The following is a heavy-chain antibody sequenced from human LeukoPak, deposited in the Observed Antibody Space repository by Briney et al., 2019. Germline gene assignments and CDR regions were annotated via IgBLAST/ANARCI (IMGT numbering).Heavy chain of an antibody. CDR2: ISGSGGST. Sequence: GGSLRLSCAASGFTFSGYAMSWVRQAPGKGLEWVSAISGSGGSTYYADSVKGRFTISRDNSKNTLYLQMNSLRAEDTAVYYCARAPSYYYDSSGYLDYWGQGTLVTVSS. J-gene: IGHJ4*02. CDR3: ARAPSYYYDSSGYLDY. D-gene: IGHD3-22*01. V-gene: IGHV3-23*01. CDR1: GFTFSGYA.